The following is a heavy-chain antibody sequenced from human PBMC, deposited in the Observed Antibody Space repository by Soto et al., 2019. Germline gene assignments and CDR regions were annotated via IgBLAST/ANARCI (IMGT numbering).Heavy chain of an antibody. CDR2: IIPIFGTA. CDR3: ARVDGTMVRGVLYYYYYYGMDV. Sequence: GASVKVSCKASGGTFSSYAISWVRQAPGQGLEWMGGIIPIFGTANYAQKFQGRVTITADESTSTAYMELSSLRSEDTAVYYCARVDGTMVRGVLYYYYYYGMDVWGQGTKVTVSS. CDR1: GGTFSSYA. J-gene: IGHJ6*02. D-gene: IGHD3-10*01. V-gene: IGHV1-69*13.